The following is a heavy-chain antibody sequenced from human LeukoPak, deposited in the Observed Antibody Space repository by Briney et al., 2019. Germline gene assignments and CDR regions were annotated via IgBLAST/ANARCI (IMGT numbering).Heavy chain of an antibody. CDR3: ARAYWGRIAAAGAFDI. D-gene: IGHD6-13*01. CDR2: IYYSGST. V-gene: IGHV4-59*01. CDR1: GGPISSYY. Sequence: SETLSLTCTVSGGPISSYYWSWIRQPPGKGLEWIGYIYYSGSTNYNPSLKSRVTISVDTSKNQFSLKLSSVTAADTAVYYCARAYWGRIAAAGAFDIWGQGTMVTVSS. J-gene: IGHJ3*02.